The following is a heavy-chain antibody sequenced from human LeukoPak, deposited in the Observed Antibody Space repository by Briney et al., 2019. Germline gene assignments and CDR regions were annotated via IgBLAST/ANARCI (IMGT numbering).Heavy chain of an antibody. V-gene: IGHV3-64*02. CDR2: ISSNGGST. Sequence: GGSLGLSCAASGFTFSSYAMHWVRQAPGKGLEYVSAISSNGGSTYYADSVKGRFTISRDNSKNTLYLQMGSLRAEDMAVYYCARGHYGDYSSYFDYWGQGTLVTVSS. CDR3: ARGHYGDYSSYFDY. J-gene: IGHJ4*02. CDR1: GFTFSSYA. D-gene: IGHD4-17*01.